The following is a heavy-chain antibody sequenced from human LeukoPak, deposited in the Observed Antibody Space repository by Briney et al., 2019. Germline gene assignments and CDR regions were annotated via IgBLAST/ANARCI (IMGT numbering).Heavy chain of an antibody. CDR3: TTGAYSSGWLFDY. CDR2: IKSKTDGETT. J-gene: IGHJ4*02. D-gene: IGHD6-19*01. Sequence: TAGGSLRLSCAASGFTFSNAWMNWVRQAPGKGLEWVGRIKSKTDGETTDYAAPVRGRFTISRDDSKTTLYLQMNSPKTEDTAIYYCTTGAYSSGWLFDYWGQGTLVTVST. V-gene: IGHV3-15*01. CDR1: GFTFSNAW.